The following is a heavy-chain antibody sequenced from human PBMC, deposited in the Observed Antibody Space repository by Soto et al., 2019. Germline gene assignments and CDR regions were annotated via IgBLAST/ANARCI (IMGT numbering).Heavy chain of an antibody. J-gene: IGHJ4*01. CDR2: IYYSGST. CDR1: GGSISSYY. V-gene: IGHV4-59*01. CDR3: ARENYHYDSSGYSLRYFDY. D-gene: IGHD3-22*01. Sequence: PSETLSLTSTVSGGSISSYYGSWIRQPPGKGLEWIGYIYYSGSTNYNPSLKSRVTISVDTSKNQFSLKLSSVTAADTAVYYCARENYHYDSSGYSLRYFDYWGHGTLVTVSS.